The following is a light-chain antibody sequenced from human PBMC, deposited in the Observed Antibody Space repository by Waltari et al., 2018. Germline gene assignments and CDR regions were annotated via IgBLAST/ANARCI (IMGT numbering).Light chain of an antibody. CDR1: NSNIGKNT. J-gene: IGLJ2*01. CDR3: ATWDDRQSGVV. V-gene: IGLV1-44*01. Sequence: QTILTQPHSASGTPGQRVTVSCSGDNSNIGKNTVNWYQQLPGPAPKLHIYRDKQRPSGVPDRFSGSRSGTSASLAISGLRPDDEASYYCATWDDRQSGVVFGGGTTLTVL. CDR2: RDK.